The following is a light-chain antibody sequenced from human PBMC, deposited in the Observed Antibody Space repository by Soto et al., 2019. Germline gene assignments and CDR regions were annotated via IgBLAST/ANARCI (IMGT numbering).Light chain of an antibody. V-gene: IGKV1-5*03. Sequence: DIQMTQSPSTLSASVGDGVTISCRASQYVRNWLAWYQQKPGKAPRLLISKASSLQDGVPSRFSGNGSRTQFTLNISSLQPDYVATYYCQQYNTFSRTFGQGTRVDIK. J-gene: IGKJ1*01. CDR2: KAS. CDR3: QQYNTFSRT. CDR1: QYVRNW.